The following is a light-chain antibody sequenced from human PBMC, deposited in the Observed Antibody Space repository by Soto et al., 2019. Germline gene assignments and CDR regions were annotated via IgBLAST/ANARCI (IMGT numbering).Light chain of an antibody. CDR3: CSCAGSSTPYA. J-gene: IGLJ1*01. V-gene: IGLV2-8*01. CDR1: SSDVGGYNY. CDR2: EVN. Sequence: QSALTQPPSASGSPGQSVAISCTGTSSDVGGYNYVSWYQQHPGKAPKLMIYEVNKRPSGVPDRFSGSKSGNTASLTVSGLQAEDEADYYCCSCAGSSTPYAFGTGTNVTVL.